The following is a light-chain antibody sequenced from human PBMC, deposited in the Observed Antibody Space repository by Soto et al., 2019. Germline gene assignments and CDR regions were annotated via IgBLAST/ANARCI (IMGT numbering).Light chain of an antibody. V-gene: IGLV2-11*01. CDR2: DVS. CDR3: CSYAGSYSRV. J-gene: IGLJ3*02. Sequence: QSALTQPRSVSGSPGQSVTISCTGTSRDVGGYNYVSWYQQYPGKAPRVIIYDVSSRPSGVPDRFSGSKTGNTASLTISGHQADDEADYHHCSYAGSYSRVFGGGTKLTVL. CDR1: SRDVGGYNY.